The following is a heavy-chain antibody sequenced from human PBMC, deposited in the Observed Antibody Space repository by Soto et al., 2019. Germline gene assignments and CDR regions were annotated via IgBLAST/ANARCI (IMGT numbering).Heavy chain of an antibody. J-gene: IGHJ6*02. V-gene: IGHV5-51*01. CDR2: IYPGDSDT. Sequence: EEINPGESLKISCKGSGYSFTSYWIGWVRQMPGKGWEWMGIIYPGDSDTRYSPSFQGQVTISADKSISTAYLQWSSLKASDTAMYYCARRPGSADYGMDVWGQGTTVTVSS. D-gene: IGHD6-25*01. CDR1: GYSFTSYW. CDR3: ARRPGSADYGMDV.